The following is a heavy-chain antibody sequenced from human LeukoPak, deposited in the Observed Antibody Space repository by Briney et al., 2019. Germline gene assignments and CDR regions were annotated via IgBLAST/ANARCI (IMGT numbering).Heavy chain of an antibody. CDR3: ARACSGGSCYSDNWFDP. CDR1: GYTFTGYY. V-gene: IGHV1-2*06. CDR2: INPNSGST. J-gene: IGHJ5*02. Sequence: GASVKVSCKASGYTFTGYYMHWVRQAPGQGLEWMGRINPNSGSTDYAQKFKDRITMTRDTSISTAYMELSRLRSDDTAVYYCARACSGGSCYSDNWFDPWGQGTLVTVSS. D-gene: IGHD2-15*01.